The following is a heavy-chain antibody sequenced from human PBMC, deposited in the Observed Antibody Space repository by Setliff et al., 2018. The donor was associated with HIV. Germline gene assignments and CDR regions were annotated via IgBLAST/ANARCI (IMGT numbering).Heavy chain of an antibody. V-gene: IGHV1-18*01. Sequence: ASVKVSCKASGYTFINYHITWVRQAPGRGLEWVGSISASGINTNYTQGRVTMTTDISTSTAYMELRSLRSADSAVYYCARVPVSNYYYYMDVWGKGTTVTVSS. CDR3: ARVPVSNYYYYMDV. CDR1: GYTFINYH. J-gene: IGHJ6*03. CDR2: ISASGINT.